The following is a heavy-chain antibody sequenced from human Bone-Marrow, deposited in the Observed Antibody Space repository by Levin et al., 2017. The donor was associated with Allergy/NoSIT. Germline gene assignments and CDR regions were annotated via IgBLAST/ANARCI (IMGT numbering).Heavy chain of an antibody. CDR3: ARGAEKPSREAVAGSDF. CDR2: INADNGFT. J-gene: IGHJ4*02. D-gene: IGHD6-19*01. V-gene: IGHV1-18*01. CDR1: GYTFVNHG. Sequence: ASVKVSCKASGYTFVNHGFDWVRQAPGHGLEWMGWINADNGFTAYAQKFQGRLTMTRDISTTTAYMELRGLTSNDTAVYYCARGAEKPSREAVAGSDFWGQGTLVTVSS.